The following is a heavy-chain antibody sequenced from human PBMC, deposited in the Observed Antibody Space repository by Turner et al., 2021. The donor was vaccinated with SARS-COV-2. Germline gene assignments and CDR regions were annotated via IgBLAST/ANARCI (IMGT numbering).Heavy chain of an antibody. D-gene: IGHD2-2*01. J-gene: IGHJ6*02. CDR3: AKDLTFIVVNDVVDA. Sequence: EVQLLESGGGLVQPGGSLRLSCVASGFRFNTFAMSWVRQAPGKGLEWVSAISAGGGSISYADSVKGRFAISRDNSKNTLYLQMNSLRAEDTAVYYCAKDLTFIVVNDVVDAWGQGTTVTVSS. CDR1: GFRFNTFA. V-gene: IGHV3-23*01. CDR2: ISAGGGSI.